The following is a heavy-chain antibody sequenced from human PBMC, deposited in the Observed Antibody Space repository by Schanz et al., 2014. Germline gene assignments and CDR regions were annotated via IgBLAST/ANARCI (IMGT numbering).Heavy chain of an antibody. CDR3: ARDKGGLIPFDY. Sequence: EVQLAESGGGLVQPGGSLRLSCAASRFTFSDYWMSWVRQAPGKGLEWVANMNQDGSVKNYVDSVKGRFTISRDNAKNSLYLQMNSLRAEDTAVYYCARDKGGLIPFDYWGQGALVAVSS. CDR1: RFTFSDYW. J-gene: IGHJ4*02. D-gene: IGHD2-15*01. CDR2: MNQDGSVK. V-gene: IGHV3-7*01.